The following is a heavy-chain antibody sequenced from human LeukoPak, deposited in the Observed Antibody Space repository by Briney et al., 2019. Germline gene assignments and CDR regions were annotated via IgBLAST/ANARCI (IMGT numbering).Heavy chain of an antibody. J-gene: IGHJ4*02. V-gene: IGHV4-34*01. CDR2: INHSGST. D-gene: IGHD5-12*01. CDR1: GGSFSGYY. Sequence: PSETLSLTCAVSGGSFSGYYWSWIRQPPGKGLEWIGEINHSGSTNYNPSLKSRVTISVDTSKNQFSLKLSSVTAADTAVYYCARGGEDSGYDLFDYWGQGTLVTVSS. CDR3: ARGGEDSGYDLFDY.